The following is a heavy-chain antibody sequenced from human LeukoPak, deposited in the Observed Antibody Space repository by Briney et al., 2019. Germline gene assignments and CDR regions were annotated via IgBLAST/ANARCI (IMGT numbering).Heavy chain of an antibody. CDR3: AKDCQLSYGEAPYGMDV. J-gene: IGHJ6*02. D-gene: IGHD4-17*01. CDR1: GFTFSSYG. CDR2: ISYDGSNK. Sequence: GGSLRLSCAASGFTFSSYGMHWVRQAPGKGLEWVAVISYDGSNKYYADSVKGRFTISRDNSKNTLYLQMNSLRAEDTAVYYCAKDCQLSYGEAPYGMDVWGQGTTVTVSS. V-gene: IGHV3-30*18.